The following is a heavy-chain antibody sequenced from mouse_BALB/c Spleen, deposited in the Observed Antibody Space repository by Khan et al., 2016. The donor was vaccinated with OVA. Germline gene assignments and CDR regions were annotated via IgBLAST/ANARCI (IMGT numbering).Heavy chain of an antibody. Sequence: VKLMVSGPGLVAPSQSLSITCTVSGFSLSRYNIHWVRQPPGKGLEWLGMIWGGGGTDYNSTLISRLSISKDNSTSQVFLKMNSLQTDDTAMYYCARAYYRYDGYYAMDYWGQGTSVTVSS. CDR2: IWGGGGT. V-gene: IGHV2-6-4*01. CDR1: GFSLSRYN. D-gene: IGHD2-14*01. J-gene: IGHJ4*01. CDR3: ARAYYRYDGYYAMDY.